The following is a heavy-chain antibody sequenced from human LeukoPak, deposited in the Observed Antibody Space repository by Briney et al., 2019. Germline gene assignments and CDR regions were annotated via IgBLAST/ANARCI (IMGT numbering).Heavy chain of an antibody. CDR1: GFTFSNYW. J-gene: IGHJ4*02. V-gene: IGHV3-7*04. D-gene: IGHD1-7*01. CDR3: GREIPGGTTSLDC. CDR2: IKEDGSDK. Sequence: GGSLRLSCAASGFTFSNYWMSWVRQAPGKGLEWVANIKEDGSDKNYVNSVRGRFTISRDNAKNALYLQMNSLRAEDTAVYYCGREIPGGTTSLDCWGQGTVVTVSS.